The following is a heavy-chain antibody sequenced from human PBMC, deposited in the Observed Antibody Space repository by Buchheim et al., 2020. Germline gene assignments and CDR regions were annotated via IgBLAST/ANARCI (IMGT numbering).Heavy chain of an antibody. V-gene: IGHV3-30*18. CDR2: ISYDGSKK. CDR3: TKAFCYGSGDYYSRMGYFFGMDV. CDR1: GFSFRDYG. Sequence: QVQVVESGGGVVQPGGSPRLSCGASGFSFRDYGMHWVRQAPGKGLEWVAVISYDGSKKYYGDSVKGRFTISRDNSKNMVFLQMNSLRVEDTAVYYCTKAFCYGSGDYYSRMGYFFGMDVWGPGTT. D-gene: IGHD3-10*01. J-gene: IGHJ6*02.